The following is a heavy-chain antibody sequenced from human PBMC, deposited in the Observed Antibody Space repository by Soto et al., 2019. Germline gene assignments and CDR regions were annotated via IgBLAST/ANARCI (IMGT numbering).Heavy chain of an antibody. CDR1: GFSLSTSGVG. CDR2: IYWNDDK. V-gene: IGHV2-5*01. D-gene: IGHD5-18*01. Sequence: QITLKESGPTLAKPTQTLTLTCTFSGFSLSTSGVGVGWIRQPPGKALEWLALIYWNDDKRYSPSLKSRLTITKDTSKNQVVLTMTNMDPVDTATYYCAHKIQLELFDYWGQGTLVTVSS. CDR3: AHKIQLELFDY. J-gene: IGHJ4*02.